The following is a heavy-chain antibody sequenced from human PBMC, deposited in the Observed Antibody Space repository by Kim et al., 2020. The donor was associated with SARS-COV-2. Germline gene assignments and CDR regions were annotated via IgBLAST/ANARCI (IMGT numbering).Heavy chain of an antibody. Sequence: GGSLRLSCAASGFIFNNAWMNWVRQAPGKGLEWRGRVKSKGNGGTTAYGAPGKGRFTISRDDSKNTLYLQMNSLETEDTAVYYCTSDLVDYWGGDCYSRVWGPGPPVTVSS. D-gene: IGHD2-21*02. V-gene: IGHV3-15*01. CDR1: GFIFNNAW. CDR3: TSDLVDYWGGDCYSRV. CDR2: VKSKGNGGTT. J-gene: IGHJ6*02.